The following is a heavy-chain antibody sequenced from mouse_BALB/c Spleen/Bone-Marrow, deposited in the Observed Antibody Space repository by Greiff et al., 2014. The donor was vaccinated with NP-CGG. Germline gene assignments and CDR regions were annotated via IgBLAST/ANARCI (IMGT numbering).Heavy chain of an antibody. J-gene: IGHJ4*01. Sequence: VQLKESGGGLVKPGGSLKLSCAASGFTFSDYYMYWVRQTPEKRLEWVATISDGGGYTYYPDSVWGRFTISRDNAKNNLYLQMSSLKSEDAAMYDCARSGERYGAMDYWGQGTSVNVFS. CDR3: ARSGERYGAMDY. D-gene: IGHD2-10*02. CDR1: GFTFSDYY. V-gene: IGHV5-4*02. CDR2: ISDGGGYT.